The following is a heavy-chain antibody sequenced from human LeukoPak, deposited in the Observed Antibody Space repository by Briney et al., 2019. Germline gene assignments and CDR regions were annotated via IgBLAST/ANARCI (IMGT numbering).Heavy chain of an antibody. CDR1: GGTFSTYA. Sequence: GASVKVSCKASGGTFSTYAISWVRQAPGKGLEWMGGIIPIFGAANYAQKFQGRVTITADESTSTAYMELSSLRSEDTAVYYCARVQDDPLDYWGQGTLVTVSS. D-gene: IGHD3-3*01. V-gene: IGHV1-69*13. CDR3: ARVQDDPLDY. J-gene: IGHJ4*02. CDR2: IIPIFGAA.